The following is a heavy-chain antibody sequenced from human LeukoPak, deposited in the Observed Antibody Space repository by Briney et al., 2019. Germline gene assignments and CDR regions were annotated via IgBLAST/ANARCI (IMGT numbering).Heavy chain of an antibody. CDR2: ISSSSSYI. V-gene: IGHV3-21*01. CDR3: AKDRLRYPETHDY. Sequence: PGGSLRLSCAASGFTFSSYSMNWVRQAPGKGLEWVSSISSSSSYIYYADSVKGRFTISRDNAKNSLYLQMNSLRAEDTAVYYRAKDRLRYPETHDYWGQGTLVTVSS. D-gene: IGHD3-9*01. J-gene: IGHJ4*02. CDR1: GFTFSSYS.